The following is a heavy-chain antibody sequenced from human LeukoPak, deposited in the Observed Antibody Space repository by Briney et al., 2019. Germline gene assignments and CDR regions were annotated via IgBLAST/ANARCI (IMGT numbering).Heavy chain of an antibody. Sequence: SETLSLTCTVSGGSISSHYWSWIRQPPGKGLEWIGYIYYSGSTNYNPSLKSRVTISVDTSKNQFSLQLSSVTAADTAVYYCARVSYDFWSGYYNYYFDYWGQGTLVTVSS. CDR2: IYYSGST. CDR3: ARVSYDFWSGYYNYYFDY. V-gene: IGHV4-59*11. CDR1: GGSISSHY. J-gene: IGHJ4*02. D-gene: IGHD3-3*01.